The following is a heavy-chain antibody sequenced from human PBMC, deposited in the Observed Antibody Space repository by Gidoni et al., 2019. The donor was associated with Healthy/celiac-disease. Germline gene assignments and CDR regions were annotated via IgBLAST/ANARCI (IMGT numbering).Heavy chain of an antibody. J-gene: IGHJ6*02. CDR2: IKQDGSEK. CDR1: GFPFSSYW. V-gene: IGHV3-7*01. D-gene: IGHD4-4*01. CDR3: ARRALYSNYVHYYYGMDV. Sequence: EVQLVESGGGLVQPGGSLSLSCAASGFPFSSYWMSWVRQAPGKGLEWVANIKQDGSEKYYVDSVKGRFTISRDNAKNSLYLQMNSLRAEDTAVYYCARRALYSNYVHYYYGMDVWGQGTTVTVSS.